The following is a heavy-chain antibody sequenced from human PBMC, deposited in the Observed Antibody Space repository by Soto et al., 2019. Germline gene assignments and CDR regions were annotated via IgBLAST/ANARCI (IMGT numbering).Heavy chain of an antibody. CDR2: LSGSGTST. V-gene: IGHV3-23*01. Sequence: PGGSLRLSCAASGFSFVNYARNWVRQAPGKGLEWVSGLSGSGTSTYYADSVKGRFTISRDNSRDTLFLQMNSLTADDTAVYYCAKATTNGGWFNPFDSWGQGALVTVSS. J-gene: IGHJ4*02. CDR1: GFSFVNYA. D-gene: IGHD6-19*01. CDR3: AKATTNGGWFNPFDS.